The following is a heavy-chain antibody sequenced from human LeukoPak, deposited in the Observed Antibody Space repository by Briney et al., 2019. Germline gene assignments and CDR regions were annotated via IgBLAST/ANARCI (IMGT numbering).Heavy chain of an antibody. CDR1: GFTFNTW. CDR2: IIPDGSAK. V-gene: IGHV3-7*01. D-gene: IGHD6-19*01. CDR3: ADVDSGA. J-gene: IGHJ5*02. Sequence: GGSLRLSCAASGFTFNTWMAWVRQAPGKGLEWVASIIPDGSAKYYVDSVKGRFTISRDNAMNSLYLQLNSLRVEDTAVYYCADVDSGAWGQGTLVTVSS.